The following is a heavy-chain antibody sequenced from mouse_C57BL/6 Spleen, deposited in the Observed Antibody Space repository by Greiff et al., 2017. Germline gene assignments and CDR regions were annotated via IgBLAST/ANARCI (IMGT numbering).Heavy chain of an antibody. V-gene: IGHV3-6*01. CDR1: GYSITSGYY. CDR2: ISYDGSN. J-gene: IGHJ1*03. D-gene: IGHD2-1*01. CDR3: ARGGGYGNPFDV. Sequence: EVQRVESGPGLVKPSQSLSLTCSVTGYSITSGYYWNWIRQFPGNKLEWMGYISYDGSNNYNPSLKNRISITRDTSKNQFFLKLNSVTTEDTATYYCARGGGYGNPFDVWGTGTTVTVSS.